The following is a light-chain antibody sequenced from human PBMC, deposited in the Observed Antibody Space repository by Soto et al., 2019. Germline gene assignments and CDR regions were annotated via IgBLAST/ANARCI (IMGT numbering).Light chain of an antibody. J-gene: IGKJ4*01. CDR1: QSVSSSY. CDR3: QHYRTS. Sequence: EIVLTQSPGTLSLSPGERATLSCRASQSVSSSYLAWYQQKPGQAPRQLIYGASSRATGIPDRFSGSGSGTDFTLTIPSLEPDDSAVYYCQHYRTSFGGGTRVEIK. V-gene: IGKV3-20*01. CDR2: GAS.